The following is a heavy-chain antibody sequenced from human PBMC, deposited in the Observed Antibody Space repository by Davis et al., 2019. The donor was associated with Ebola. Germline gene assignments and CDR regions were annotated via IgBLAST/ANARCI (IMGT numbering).Heavy chain of an antibody. CDR2: ISSSSSTI. J-gene: IGHJ5*02. Sequence: PGGSLRLSCAASGFTFSSYSMNWVRQAPGKGLEWVSYISSSSSTIYYAASVKGRFTIPRDNAKNSLYLQMNSLRAEDTALYYCAREAGGDYVIRWFDPWGQGTLVTVSS. CDR1: GFTFSSYS. CDR3: AREAGGDYVIRWFDP. V-gene: IGHV3-48*01. D-gene: IGHD4-17*01.